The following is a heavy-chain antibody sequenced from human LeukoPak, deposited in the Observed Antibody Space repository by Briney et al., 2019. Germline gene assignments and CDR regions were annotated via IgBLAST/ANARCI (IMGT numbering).Heavy chain of an antibody. CDR3: ARAIAVSGRYYYYYMDV. CDR2: IYPGDSDI. D-gene: IGHD6-19*01. Sequence: GESLKISCKGSGYSFATYWIGWVRQMPGKGLEWMGIIYPGDSDIRYSPSIQGQVSISADKSISTAYLQWSSLKASDTAMYYCARAIAVSGRYYYYYMDVWGKGTTVTVSS. V-gene: IGHV5-51*01. CDR1: GYSFATYW. J-gene: IGHJ6*03.